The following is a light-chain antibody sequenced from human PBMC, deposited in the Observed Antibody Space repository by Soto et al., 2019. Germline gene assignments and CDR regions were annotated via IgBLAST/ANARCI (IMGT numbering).Light chain of an antibody. V-gene: IGKV1-5*01. CDR2: DAS. CDR1: QTISNW. Sequence: DIQMTQSPSTLSASVGDRVTITCRASQTISNWLAWYQQEPGKAPKLLIYDASSLQSGVPSRFSGSGFGTDFTLTISSLQPDDFATYYCQQYSTYPYTFGQGTKLEIK. CDR3: QQYSTYPYT. J-gene: IGKJ2*01.